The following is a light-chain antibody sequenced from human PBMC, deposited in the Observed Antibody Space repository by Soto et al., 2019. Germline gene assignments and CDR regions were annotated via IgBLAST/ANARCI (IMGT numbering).Light chain of an antibody. CDR1: QSISSW. CDR3: QQYNSYPYT. Sequence: DIQMTQSPSTLSASVGDRATITCRVSQSISSWLAWYQQKPGKAPKLLIYKASSLESGVPSRFSGSGSGTDFTLTISSLQPDDFATYYCQQYNSYPYTFGQGTKLEIK. V-gene: IGKV1-5*03. CDR2: KAS. J-gene: IGKJ2*01.